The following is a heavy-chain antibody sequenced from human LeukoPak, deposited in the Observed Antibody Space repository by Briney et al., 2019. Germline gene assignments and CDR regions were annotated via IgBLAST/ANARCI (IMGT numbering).Heavy chain of an antibody. CDR1: GYTFTGYY. D-gene: IGHD3-22*01. V-gene: IGHV1-2*02. J-gene: IGHJ4*02. CDR2: INPNSGGT. CDR3: AREVFTYYYDSSGYYWGYYFDY. Sequence: ASVKVSCKASGYTFTGYYMHWVRQAPGQGLEWMGWINPNSGGTNYAQKFQGRVTMTRDTSISTAYMELSRLRSDDTAVYYCAREVFTYYYDSSGYYWGYYFDYWGQGTLVTVSS.